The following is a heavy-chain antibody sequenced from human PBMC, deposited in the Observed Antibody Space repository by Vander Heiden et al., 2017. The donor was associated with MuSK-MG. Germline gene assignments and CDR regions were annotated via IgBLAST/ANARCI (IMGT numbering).Heavy chain of an antibody. Sequence: EVQLLESGGGLVQPGGSLRLSCAASGFTFSSYAMSWVRQAAVKGREWVSDISGRGGSTDYCYAVKGRFTISRDNIKNPLDRQMHSLRAEGTAVCYGAIVLARKAYFDYGGDGTLVNDSS. CDR1: GFTFSSYA. V-gene: IGHV3-23*01. J-gene: IGHJ4*01. CDR3: AIVLARKAYFDY. CDR2: ISGRGGST. D-gene: IGHD1-26*01.